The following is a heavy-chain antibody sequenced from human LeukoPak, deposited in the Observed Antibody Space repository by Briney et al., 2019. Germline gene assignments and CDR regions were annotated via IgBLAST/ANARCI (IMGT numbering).Heavy chain of an antibody. CDR1: GGSISGSSYY. CDR2: IYYSGST. Sequence: PSETLSLTCTVSGGSISGSSYYWGWIRQPPGKGLEWIGSIYYSGSTYSNPSLKSRVTISIDTSKNQFSLRLSSVTAADTAVYYCARDPLATVTTGGLDYWGQGTLVTVSS. CDR3: ARDPLATVTTGGLDY. J-gene: IGHJ4*02. V-gene: IGHV4-39*07. D-gene: IGHD4-17*01.